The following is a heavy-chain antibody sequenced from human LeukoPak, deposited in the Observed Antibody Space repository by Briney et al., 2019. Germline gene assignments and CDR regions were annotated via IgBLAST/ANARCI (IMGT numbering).Heavy chain of an antibody. V-gene: IGHV4-59*01. J-gene: IGHJ4*02. CDR1: GGSISSYY. CDR2: IYYSGST. Sequence: PETLSLTCTVSGGSISSYYWSWIRQPPGKGLEWIGYIYYSGSTNYNPSLKSRVTISVDTSKNQFSLKLSSVTAADTAVYYCARDGGHCSGGSCFINFDYWGQGTLVTVSS. D-gene: IGHD2-15*01. CDR3: ARDGGHCSGGSCFINFDY.